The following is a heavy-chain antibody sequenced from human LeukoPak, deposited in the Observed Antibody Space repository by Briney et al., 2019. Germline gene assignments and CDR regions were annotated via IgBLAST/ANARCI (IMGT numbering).Heavy chain of an antibody. Sequence: SETLSLTCTVSGGSINGHFWTWIRQPPGKGLEWIGYISDSGSTNYNPSLKSRVTLSVDSSNTEFSLRLNSVTAADTAVYYCARVFRGAVTSNWFDPWGQGTPVTVSS. CDR2: ISDSGST. CDR3: ARVFRGAVTSNWFDP. D-gene: IGHD4-17*01. J-gene: IGHJ5*02. CDR1: GGSINGHF. V-gene: IGHV4-59*11.